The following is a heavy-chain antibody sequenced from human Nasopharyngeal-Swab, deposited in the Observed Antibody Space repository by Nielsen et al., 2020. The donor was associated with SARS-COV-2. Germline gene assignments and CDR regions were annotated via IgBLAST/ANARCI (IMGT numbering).Heavy chain of an antibody. CDR2: IKTDGSYT. V-gene: IGHV3-74*01. CDR3: ARGIVGASCFGT. CDR1: GFTFSSYW. J-gene: IGHJ5*02. Sequence: GESLKISCAASGFTFSSYWMYWVRQAPGKGLVWVSRIKTDGSYTTYADSVKGRFTVSRDNAKNTLYLEMNSLRVEDTAVYYCARGIVGASCFGTWGQGTMVTVSS. D-gene: IGHD1-26*01.